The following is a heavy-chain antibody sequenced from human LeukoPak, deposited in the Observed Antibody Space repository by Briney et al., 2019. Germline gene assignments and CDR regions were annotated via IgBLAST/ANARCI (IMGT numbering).Heavy chain of an antibody. CDR3: ARKSGPPYYYYGMDV. CDR2: INSDGSST. D-gene: IGHD6-25*01. Sequence: PGGSLRLSCAASGFTFSSYWMHWVRQAPGKGLVWVSRINSDGSSTSYADSVKGRFTISRDNAKNTLYLQMNSLRAEDTAVYYCARKSGPPYYYYGMDVWGQGTTVTVSS. V-gene: IGHV3-74*01. CDR1: GFTFSSYW. J-gene: IGHJ6*02.